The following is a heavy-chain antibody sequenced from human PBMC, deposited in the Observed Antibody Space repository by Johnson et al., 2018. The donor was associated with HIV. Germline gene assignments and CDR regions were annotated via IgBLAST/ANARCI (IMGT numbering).Heavy chain of an antibody. V-gene: IGHV3-7*02. CDR3: ARGGQVEGGLRRYYDYVWGRTSGAFDI. CDR2: IKQDGSEK. CDR1: GFTFSSYA. J-gene: IGHJ3*02. D-gene: IGHD3-16*01. Sequence: EVQLVESGGGLVKPGGSLRLSCAASGFTFSSYAMHWVRQAPGKGLEWVANIKQDGSEKYYVDSVKGRFTISRDNSKNTLYLQMNSLRAEDTAVYYCARGGQVEGGLRRYYDYVWGRTSGAFDIWGQGTMVTVSS.